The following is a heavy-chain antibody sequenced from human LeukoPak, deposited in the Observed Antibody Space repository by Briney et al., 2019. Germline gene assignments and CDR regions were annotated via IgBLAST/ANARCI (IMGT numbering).Heavy chain of an antibody. CDR3: ARDPRIVGAIPANWFDP. V-gene: IGHV3-23*01. CDR2: ISGSGGST. CDR1: GFTFSSYA. D-gene: IGHD1-26*01. Sequence: GGSLRLSCAASGFTFSSYAMSWVRQAPGKGLEWVSAISGSGGSTYYADSVKGRFTISRDNSKNTLYLQMNSLRAEDTAVYYCARDPRIVGAIPANWFDPWGQGTLVTVSS. J-gene: IGHJ5*02.